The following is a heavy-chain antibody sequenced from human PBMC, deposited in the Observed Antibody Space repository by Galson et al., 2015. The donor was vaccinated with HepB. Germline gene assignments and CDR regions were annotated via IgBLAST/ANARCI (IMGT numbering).Heavy chain of an antibody. V-gene: IGHV3-30*18. D-gene: IGHD2-2*01. Sequence: SLRLSCAASGFTFSSYGMHWVRQAPGKGLEWVAVISYDGSNKYYADSVKGRFTISRDNSKNTLYLQMNSLRAEDTAVYYRAKDFSSRVVPAAMILYYYYGMDVWGQGTTVTVSS. CDR3: AKDFSSRVVPAAMILYYYYGMDV. J-gene: IGHJ6*02. CDR2: ISYDGSNK. CDR1: GFTFSSYG.